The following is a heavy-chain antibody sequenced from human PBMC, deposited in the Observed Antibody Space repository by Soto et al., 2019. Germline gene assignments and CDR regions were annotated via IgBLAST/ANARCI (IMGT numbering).Heavy chain of an antibody. CDR3: ARRIVATETFYY. V-gene: IGHV4-59*08. CDR1: GRSMITYY. D-gene: IGHD5-12*01. J-gene: IGHJ4*02. CDR2: IYYAGST. Sequence: QVRLQESGPGLVKPWETLSLTCTVSGRSMITYYWSWSQQHPGRGLEWIGFIYYAGSTKYNPSLNSRVTISVDTSKNQFSLTVTSVTAADTAVYYCARRIVATETFYYWGQGTLVTVSS.